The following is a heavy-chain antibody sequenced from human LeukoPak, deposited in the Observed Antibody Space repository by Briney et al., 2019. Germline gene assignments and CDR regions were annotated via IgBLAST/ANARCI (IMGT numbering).Heavy chain of an antibody. CDR1: GFTFSSYS. V-gene: IGHV3-48*01. CDR3: ARDITMGTFDY. CDR2: ISSSSSTI. D-gene: IGHD3-10*01. Sequence: GGSLRLSCAASGFTFSSYSMNWVRQAPGKGLEWVSYISSSSSTIYYADSVKGRFTISRDNAKNSLYLQMNSLRAEDTAVYYCARDITMGTFDYWGQGTLVTVAS. J-gene: IGHJ4*02.